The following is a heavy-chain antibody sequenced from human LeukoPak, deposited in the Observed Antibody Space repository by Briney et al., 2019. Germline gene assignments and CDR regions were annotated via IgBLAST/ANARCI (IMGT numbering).Heavy chain of an antibody. V-gene: IGHV4-30-4*01. CDR1: GGSISSGDYY. CDR3: ARGEFGELLSYYYGMDV. D-gene: IGHD3-10*01. J-gene: IGHJ6*04. Sequence: SQTLSLTCTVSGGSISSGDYYWSWIRQPPGKGLEWIGYIYYSGSTYYNPSLKSRVTISVDTPKNQFSLKLSSVTAADTAVYYCARGEFGELLSYYYGMDVWGKGTTVTVSS. CDR2: IYYSGST.